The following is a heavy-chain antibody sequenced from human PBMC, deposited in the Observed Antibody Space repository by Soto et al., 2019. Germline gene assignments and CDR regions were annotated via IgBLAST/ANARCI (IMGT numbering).Heavy chain of an antibody. CDR2: ISYTSSTI. CDR1: GFTFTTYS. V-gene: IGHV3-48*02. J-gene: IGHJ5*02. Sequence: LRLSCAASGFTFTTYSMNWVRQAPGKGLEWVSYISYTSSTIYYADSVRGRFTISRDNAKNSLFLQMNSLRDEDTAVYYCARDNGLAGSFDPWGQGTLVTVSS. D-gene: IGHD2-21*01. CDR3: ARDNGLAGSFDP.